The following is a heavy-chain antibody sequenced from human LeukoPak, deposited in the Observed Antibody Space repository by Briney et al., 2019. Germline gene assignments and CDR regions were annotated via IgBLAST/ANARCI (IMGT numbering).Heavy chain of an antibody. D-gene: IGHD1-1*01. Sequence: PGGSLRLSCAGPGFIFSDFYMSWIRQAPGKGLEWVSLIYSSSDYIYYADSVKGRFTISRDNAKNSLYLQMNSLRAEDTAVYYCARSQWNPGKTTQTTWGQGTLVTVSS. J-gene: IGHJ5*02. CDR1: GFIFSDFY. V-gene: IGHV3-11*01. CDR2: IYSSSDYI. CDR3: ARSQWNPGKTTQTT.